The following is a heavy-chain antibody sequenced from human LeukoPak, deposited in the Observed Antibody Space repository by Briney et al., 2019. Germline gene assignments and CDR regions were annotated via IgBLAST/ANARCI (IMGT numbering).Heavy chain of an antibody. CDR2: IYPGDSDT. Sequence: GESLKISCKGSGYSFNSYWIGWVRQMPGKGLEWMGIIYPGDSDTRYSPSFQGQVTISADKSISTAYLQWSSLKASDTAMYYCARHPGYSSSPGSTPYGMDVWGQGTTVTVSS. D-gene: IGHD6-13*01. V-gene: IGHV5-51*01. CDR1: GYSFNSYW. CDR3: ARHPGYSSSPGSTPYGMDV. J-gene: IGHJ6*02.